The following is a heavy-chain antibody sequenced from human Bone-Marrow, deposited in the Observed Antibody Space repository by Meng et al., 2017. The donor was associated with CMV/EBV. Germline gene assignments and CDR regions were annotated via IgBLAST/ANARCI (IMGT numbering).Heavy chain of an antibody. CDR3: VRDTYYYDSSGYYRPKYPDY. Sequence: GESLKTSSASSGFTFSSYSMNWLRQAPGKGLEWVSSISSSSSYIYYADSVKGRFTISRDNAKNSLYLQMNSLRAEDTAVYYCVRDTYYYDSSGYYRPKYPDYWGQGTLVTVYS. V-gene: IGHV3-21*01. CDR2: ISSSSSYI. CDR1: GFTFSSYS. J-gene: IGHJ4*02. D-gene: IGHD3-22*01.